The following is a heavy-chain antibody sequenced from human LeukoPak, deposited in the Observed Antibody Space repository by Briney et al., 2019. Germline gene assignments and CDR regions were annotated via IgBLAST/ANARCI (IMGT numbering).Heavy chain of an antibody. J-gene: IGHJ4*02. Sequence: GGSLRLSCAASGFTFSSYEMNWVRQAPGKGLEWVGRIKSKADGETTDYAAPVKGRFTTSRDDSKATLYLFMNGLKAEDTAVYYCTTDLGVTMIRGVLVYWGQGALVTVSS. CDR1: GFTFSSYE. D-gene: IGHD3-10*01. V-gene: IGHV3-15*01. CDR2: IKSKADGETT. CDR3: TTDLGVTMIRGVLVY.